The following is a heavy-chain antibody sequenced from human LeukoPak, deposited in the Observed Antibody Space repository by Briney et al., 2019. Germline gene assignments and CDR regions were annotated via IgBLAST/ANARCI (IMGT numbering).Heavy chain of an antibody. CDR3: ARDQMYGDHGYYCGMDV. CDR1: GGSISSGGYY. Sequence: SQTLSLTCTVSGGSISSGGYYWSWIRQHPGKGLEWIGYIYYSGSTYYNPSLKSRVTISVDTSKNQFSLKLSSVTAADTAVYYCARDQMYGDHGYYCGMDVWGQGTTVTVSS. V-gene: IGHV4-31*03. D-gene: IGHD4-17*01. J-gene: IGHJ6*02. CDR2: IYYSGST.